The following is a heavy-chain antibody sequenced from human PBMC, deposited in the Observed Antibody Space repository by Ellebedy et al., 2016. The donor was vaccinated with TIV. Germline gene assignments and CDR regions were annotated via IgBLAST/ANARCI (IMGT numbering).Heavy chain of an antibody. D-gene: IGHD3-10*01. V-gene: IGHV4-39*07. Sequence: SETLSLTCTVSGGSISSSSYYWGWIRQPPGKGLEWIGSIYYSGSTNYNPSLTSRVTISVDTSKNQFSLKLSSVTAADTAVYYCAGRSTYYYGSGSPFDYWGQGTLVTVSS. J-gene: IGHJ4*02. CDR2: IYYSGST. CDR1: GGSISSSSYY. CDR3: AGRSTYYYGSGSPFDY.